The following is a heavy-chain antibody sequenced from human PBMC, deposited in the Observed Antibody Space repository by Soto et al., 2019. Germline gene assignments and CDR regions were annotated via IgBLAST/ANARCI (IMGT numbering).Heavy chain of an antibody. D-gene: IGHD3-3*01. V-gene: IGHV1-18*01. J-gene: IGHJ6*03. Sequence: ASVKVSCKASGYTFTSYGITWVRQAPGQGLEWMGWISGYNGNTNYAQNLQGRVTITTDTSTSTAYMELRSLRSDDTAVYYCASSDFWSGYYTLRYYYMDVWGKGTTVTVSS. CDR1: GYTFTSYG. CDR2: ISGYNGNT. CDR3: ASSDFWSGYYTLRYYYMDV.